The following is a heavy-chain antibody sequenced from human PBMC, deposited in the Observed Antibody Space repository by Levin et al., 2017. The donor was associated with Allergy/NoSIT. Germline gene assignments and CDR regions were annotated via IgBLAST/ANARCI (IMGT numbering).Heavy chain of an antibody. CDR2: VSWNTVTS. CDR3: VKGSMFIDYYDSSRFYQGPLES. CDR1: GFIFNAYS. V-gene: IGHV3-9*01. J-gene: IGHJ4*02. Sequence: HPGGSLRLSCAASGFIFNAYSMHWVRQVPGKGLEWIAGVSWNTVTSAYADSIKGRFSIFRDNSNNTLYLQMNSLRPEDTAFYYCVKGSMFIDYYDSSRFYQGPLESWGLGTLVAVSS. D-gene: IGHD3-22*01.